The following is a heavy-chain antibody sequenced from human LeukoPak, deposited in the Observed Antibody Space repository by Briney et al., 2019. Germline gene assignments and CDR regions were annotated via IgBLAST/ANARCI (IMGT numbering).Heavy chain of an antibody. CDR2: IFYSGKT. CDR3: AGLIRPGWFDP. Sequence: PSETLSLTCTVSGGSISSSDYYWGWIRQPPGKGLEWIGNIFYSGKTYYNPSLTSRVTISVDTSKNQFSLKLSSVTAADTAVYYCAGLIRPGWFDPWGQGTLVTVSS. CDR1: GGSISSSDYY. J-gene: IGHJ5*02. D-gene: IGHD1-14*01. V-gene: IGHV4-39*01.